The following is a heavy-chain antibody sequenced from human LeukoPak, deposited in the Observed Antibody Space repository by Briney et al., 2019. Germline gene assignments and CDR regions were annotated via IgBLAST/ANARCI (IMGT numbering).Heavy chain of an antibody. V-gene: IGHV3-23*01. CDR1: GFTFSSYA. Sequence: GGSLRLSCAASGFTFSSYAMSWVRQAPGKGLEWVSAISGSGSSTYHADSVKGRFTISRDNSKNTLYLQMNSLRAEDTAVYYCAKDQAGNDAFDIWGQGTMVTVSS. J-gene: IGHJ3*02. CDR2: ISGSGSST. D-gene: IGHD6-13*01. CDR3: AKDQAGNDAFDI.